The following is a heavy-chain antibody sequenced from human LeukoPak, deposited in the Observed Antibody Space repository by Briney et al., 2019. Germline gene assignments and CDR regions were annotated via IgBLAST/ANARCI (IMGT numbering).Heavy chain of an antibody. CDR2: INQDGGEK. J-gene: IGHJ4*02. CDR3: ARGFYSGYDFLELEEASDGSFDY. D-gene: IGHD5-12*01. Sequence: GGSLSLSCAASGFTFSSYWMGWVRQAPGRGLEWVANINQDGGEKFYVDSVKGRFTISRDNAKNSLYLQMNSLRAEDTAMYYCARGFYSGYDFLELEEASDGSFDYWGQGTLVTVSS. CDR1: GFTFSSYW. V-gene: IGHV3-7*01.